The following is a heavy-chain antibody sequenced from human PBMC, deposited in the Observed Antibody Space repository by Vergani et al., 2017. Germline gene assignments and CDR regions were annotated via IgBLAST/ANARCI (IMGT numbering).Heavy chain of an antibody. CDR2: ISYDGTQK. CDR1: GFTSSYYG. J-gene: IGHJ1*01. V-gene: IGHV3-30*03. D-gene: IGHD2-15*01. Sequence: QVHLVESGGGVVQPGRSLRLSCVVSGFTSSYYGMHWVRQAPGKGLEWVAVISYDGTQKYYADSVKGRFTISRDNSKSTLYLQMNSLRTEDTAVYYCATKSCGTDVCQIGYFREWGQGTLVTVSS. CDR3: ATKSCGTDVCQIGYFRE.